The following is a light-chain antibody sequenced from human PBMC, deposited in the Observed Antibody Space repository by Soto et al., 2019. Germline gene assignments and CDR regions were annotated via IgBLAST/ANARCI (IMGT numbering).Light chain of an antibody. CDR2: DVS. Sequence: QSALTQPASVSGSPGQSITISCTGNSSDVGAYNYVSWYQQYPGKVPKLMIYDVSNRPSGVSNRFSGSKSGNTASLTISGLQAEDEANYYCSSYTSSSTLFGGRTKLTVL. V-gene: IGLV2-14*01. J-gene: IGLJ2*01. CDR1: SSDVGAYNY. CDR3: SSYTSSSTL.